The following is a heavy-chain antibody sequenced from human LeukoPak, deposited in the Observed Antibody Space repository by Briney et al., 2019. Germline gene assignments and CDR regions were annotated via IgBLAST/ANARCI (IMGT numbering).Heavy chain of an antibody. D-gene: IGHD5-18*01. CDR2: IIPIFGTA. V-gene: IGHV1-69*05. CDR3: ARLGGPNSHGYGY. J-gene: IGHJ4*02. CDR1: GGTFSSYA. Sequence: ASVKVSCKASGGTFSSYAISWVRQAPGQGLEWMGGIIPIFGTANYAQKFQGRVTITTDESTTTAYMELSSLRSEDTAVYYCARLGGPNSHGYGYWGQGTLVTVSS.